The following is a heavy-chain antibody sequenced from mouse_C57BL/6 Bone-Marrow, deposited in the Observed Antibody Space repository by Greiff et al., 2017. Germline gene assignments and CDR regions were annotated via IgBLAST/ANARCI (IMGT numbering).Heavy chain of an antibody. V-gene: IGHV10-3*01. CDR2: IRSKSSNYAT. CDR1: GFTFNTYA. Sequence: EVKLVESGGGLVQPKGSLKLSCAASGFTFNTYAMHWVRQAPGKGLEWVARIRSKSSNYATYYADSVKDRFTISRDDSQSMLYLQMNNLKTEDTAMYYCVRVSIYYYGSSSLWYFDVWGTGTTVTVSS. CDR3: VRVSIYYYGSSSLWYFDV. J-gene: IGHJ1*03. D-gene: IGHD1-1*01.